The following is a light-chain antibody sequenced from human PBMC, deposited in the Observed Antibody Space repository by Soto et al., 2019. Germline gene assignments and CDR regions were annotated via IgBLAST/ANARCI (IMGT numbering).Light chain of an antibody. CDR2: AAS. J-gene: IGKJ1*01. CDR3: QQIYSTPT. V-gene: IGKV1-39*01. Sequence: DIQMTQSPSSLSASVGDRVTITCRASQSISSYLNWYQQKPGKAPKLLIYAASSLQSGVPSRFSGSGSGTDFTLTISSLQPEDFATYYCQQIYSTPTFGQGTKVEIK. CDR1: QSISSY.